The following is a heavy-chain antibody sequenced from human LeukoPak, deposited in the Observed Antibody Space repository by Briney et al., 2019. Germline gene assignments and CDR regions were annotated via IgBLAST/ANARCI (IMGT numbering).Heavy chain of an antibody. J-gene: IGHJ4*02. V-gene: IGHV5-51*01. CDR2: IYPGDSDT. CDR3: ARQASKYSYASY. Sequence: GESLKISCKGSGYSFTTYWIGWVRQMPGKGLEWMGIIYPGDSDTRYSPSFQGQVTISADRSISTAYLQWSSLKASDTAIYYCARQASKYSYASYWGQGTLVTVSS. D-gene: IGHD5-18*01. CDR1: GYSFTTYW.